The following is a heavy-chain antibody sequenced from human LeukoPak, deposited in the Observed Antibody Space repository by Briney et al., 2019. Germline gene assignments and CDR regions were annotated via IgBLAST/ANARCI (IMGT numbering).Heavy chain of an antibody. V-gene: IGHV1-46*01. D-gene: IGHD4-23*01. CDR1: GYTFASYY. J-gene: IGHJ4*02. CDR2: INPSGGST. CDR3: ARGPYYGGNLWPPRGYYFDY. Sequence: GASVKVSCKASGYTFASYYMHWVRQAPGQGPEWMGIINPSGGSTSYAQKFQGRVTMTRDTSTSTVYMELSSLRSEDTAVYYCARGPYYGGNLWPPRGYYFDYWGQGTLVTVSS.